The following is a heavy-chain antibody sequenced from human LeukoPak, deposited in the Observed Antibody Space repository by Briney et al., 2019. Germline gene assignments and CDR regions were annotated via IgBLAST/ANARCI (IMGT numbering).Heavy chain of an antibody. CDR2: IYYSGST. D-gene: IGHD1-26*01. Sequence: SETLSLTCTVSGGSISSSSYYWGWIRQPPGKGLEWIGSIYYSGSTYYNPSLKSRVTISVDTSKNQFSLKLSSVTAADTAVYYCARGPNSGSYYGAFDYWGQGTLVTVSS. CDR1: GGSISSSSYY. V-gene: IGHV4-39*07. J-gene: IGHJ4*02. CDR3: ARGPNSGSYYGAFDY.